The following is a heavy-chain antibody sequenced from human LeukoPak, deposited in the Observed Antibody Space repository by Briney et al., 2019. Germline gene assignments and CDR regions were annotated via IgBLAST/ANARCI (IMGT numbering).Heavy chain of an antibody. V-gene: IGHV1-18*01. CDR3: ARDRRFLGYCSSTSCYRWDY. D-gene: IGHD2-2*02. J-gene: IGHJ4*02. CDR2: ISAYNGNT. CDR1: GHTFTSYG. Sequence: ASVKVSCKASGHTFTSYGISWVRQAPGQGLEWMGWISAYNGNTNYAQKLQGRVIMTTDTSTSTAYMELRSLRSDDTAVYYCARDRRFLGYCSSTSCYRWDYWGQGTLVTVSS.